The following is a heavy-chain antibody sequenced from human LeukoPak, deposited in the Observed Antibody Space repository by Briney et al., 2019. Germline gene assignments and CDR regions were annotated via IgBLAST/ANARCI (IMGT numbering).Heavy chain of an antibody. CDR1: GFTLSSYW. CDR2: INGDGSNA. J-gene: IGHJ4*02. D-gene: IGHD1/OR15-1a*01. CDR3: AKQMRD. Sequence: GGSLRLSCAASGFTLSSYWMHWVRQVPGKGLVWVSQINGDGSNAYYADSVKSRFTISRDNAKNTLYLQVNNLRAEDTAVYYCAKQMRDWGQGTLVTVSS. V-gene: IGHV3-74*01.